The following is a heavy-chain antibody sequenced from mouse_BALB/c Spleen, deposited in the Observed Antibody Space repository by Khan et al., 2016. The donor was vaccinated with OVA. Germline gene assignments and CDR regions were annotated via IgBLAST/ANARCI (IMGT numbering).Heavy chain of an antibody. CDR1: GYSFTGYF. CDR2: INPHIGET. CDR3: TRIDRSDFDY. D-gene: IGHD1-1*01. J-gene: IGHJ2*01. Sequence: VQLQQSGPELVRPGASVKISCKASGYSFTGYFMNWVMQSHGKSLEWIGRINPHIGETFYNQMFKDKATLTVDESSSTAHMELRSLASEDSAVYYCTRIDRSDFDYWGQGTTLTVSS. V-gene: IGHV1-20*02.